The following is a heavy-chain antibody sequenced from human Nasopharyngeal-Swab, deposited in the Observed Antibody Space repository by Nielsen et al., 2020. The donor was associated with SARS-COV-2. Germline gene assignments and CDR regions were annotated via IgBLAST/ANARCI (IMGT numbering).Heavy chain of an antibody. CDR2: IYHSGRT. Sequence: SETLSLTCTVSGYSTSSGYYWGWIRQPPGKGREWTGSIYHSGRTYYNPSLTSRVTISVDTSKNQFSLKLSSVTAADTAVYYCARDQTVGAYDYWGQGTLVTVSS. J-gene: IGHJ4*02. V-gene: IGHV4-38-2*02. CDR3: ARDQTVGAYDY. CDR1: GYSTSSGYY. D-gene: IGHD1-26*01.